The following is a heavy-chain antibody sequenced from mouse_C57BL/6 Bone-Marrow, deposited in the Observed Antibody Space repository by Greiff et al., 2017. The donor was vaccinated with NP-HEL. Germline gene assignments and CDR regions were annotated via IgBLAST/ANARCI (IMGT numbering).Heavy chain of an antibody. D-gene: IGHD1-1*01. CDR1: GYAFSRSW. CDR2: IYPGVGDT. CDR3: ARGGSSYVWYFDV. V-gene: IGHV1-82*01. Sequence: QVQLQQSGPELVKPGASVKISCKASGYAFSRSWMHWVQQRPGLGLEWIGRIYPGVGDTIYNGKFMGKATLTADISSSTSYMQLSSLTSVDSAVYFCARGGSSYVWYFDVWGTGTTVTVSS. J-gene: IGHJ1*03.